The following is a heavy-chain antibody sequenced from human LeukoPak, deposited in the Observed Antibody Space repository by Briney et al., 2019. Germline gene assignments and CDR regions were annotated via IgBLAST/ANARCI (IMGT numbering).Heavy chain of an antibody. CDR1: GGSISSYY. D-gene: IGHD2-15*01. CDR3: AREFHCSGGSCFGYDY. Sequence: SETLSLTCTVSGGSISSYYWSWIRQPPGKGLEWIGYIYYSGSTNYNPSLKSRVTISVDTSKNQFSLKLSSVTAADTAVYYCAREFHCSGGSCFGYDYWGQGTLVTVSS. J-gene: IGHJ4*02. V-gene: IGHV4-59*01. CDR2: IYYSGST.